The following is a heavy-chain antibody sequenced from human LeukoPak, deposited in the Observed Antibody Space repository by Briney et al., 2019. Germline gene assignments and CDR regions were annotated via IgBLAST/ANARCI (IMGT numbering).Heavy chain of an antibody. CDR1: GFTFSGYA. CDR3: AKGAYYYYMDV. D-gene: IGHD3-16*01. Sequence: GGSLRLSCAASGFTFSGYAMSWVRQAPGKGLEWVSGITGSGGSTYFEDSVKGRFTISRDNSKNKLYLQMNSVRAEDTAVYYCAKGAYYYYMDVWGKGTQVTVSS. CDR2: ITGSGGST. J-gene: IGHJ6*03. V-gene: IGHV3-23*01.